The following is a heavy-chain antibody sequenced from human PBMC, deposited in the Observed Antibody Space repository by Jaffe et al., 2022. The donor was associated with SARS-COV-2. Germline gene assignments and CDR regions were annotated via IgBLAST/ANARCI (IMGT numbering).Heavy chain of an antibody. CDR3: AKDPIPSAYCSSTSWPDGCFDYFDY. V-gene: IGHV3-23*01. J-gene: IGHJ4*02. Sequence: EVQLLESGGGLVQPGGSLRLSCAASGFTFSSYAMSWVRQAPGKGLEWVSAISGSGGSTYYADSVKGRFTISRDNSKNTLYLQMNSLRAEDTAVYYCAKDPIPSAYCSSTSWPDGCFDYFDYWGQGTLVTVSS. D-gene: IGHD2-2*01. CDR2: ISGSGGST. CDR1: GFTFSSYA.